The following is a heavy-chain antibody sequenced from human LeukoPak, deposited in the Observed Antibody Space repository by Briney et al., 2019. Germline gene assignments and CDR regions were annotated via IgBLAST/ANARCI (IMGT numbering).Heavy chain of an antibody. CDR1: GGTFSSYA. V-gene: IGHV1-69*13. CDR3: ARDAPYGFLDYYYGMDV. Sequence: SVKVSCKASGGTFSSYAISWVRQAPGQGLEWMGGIIPIFGTANYAQKFQGRVTITADESTSTVYMELSSLKSEDTAVYYCARDAPYGFLDYYYGMDVWGQGTTVTVSS. CDR2: IIPIFGTA. J-gene: IGHJ6*02. D-gene: IGHD4-17*01.